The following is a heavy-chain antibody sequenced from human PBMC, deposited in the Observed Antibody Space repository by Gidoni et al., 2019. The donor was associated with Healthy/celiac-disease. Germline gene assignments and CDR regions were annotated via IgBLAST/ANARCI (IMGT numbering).Heavy chain of an antibody. D-gene: IGHD3-10*01. J-gene: IGHJ6*02. Sequence: QVQLVQSGAEVKKPGASVKVSCKASGYTFTGYYMHWVRQAPGQGLEWMGWINPNSGGTNYAQKFQGRVTMTRDMSISTAYMELSRLRSDDTAVYYCARDTVLWFGELYGMDVWGQGTTVTVSS. V-gene: IGHV1-2*02. CDR1: GYTFTGYY. CDR3: ARDTVLWFGELYGMDV. CDR2: INPNSGGT.